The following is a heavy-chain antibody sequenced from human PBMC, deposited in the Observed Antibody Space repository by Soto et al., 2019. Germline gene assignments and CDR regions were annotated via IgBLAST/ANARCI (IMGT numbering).Heavy chain of an antibody. D-gene: IGHD2-15*01. CDR2: IWYDGSNK. V-gene: IGHV3-33*01. Sequence: QVQLVESGGGVVQPGRSLRLSCAASGFTFSSYGMHWLRQAPGKGLEWVAVIWYDGSNKYYADSVKGRFTISRDNSKNTLYLQMNSLRAEDTAVYYCASEYCSGGSCYYYGMDVWGQGTRVTVSS. J-gene: IGHJ6*02. CDR1: GFTFSSYG. CDR3: ASEYCSGGSCYYYGMDV.